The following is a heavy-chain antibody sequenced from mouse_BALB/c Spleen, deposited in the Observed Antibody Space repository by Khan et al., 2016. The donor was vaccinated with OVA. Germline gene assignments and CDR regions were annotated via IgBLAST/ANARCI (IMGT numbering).Heavy chain of an antibody. CDR3: ARLAYYYDSEGFAY. D-gene: IGHD1-1*01. CDR1: GFTFSTYG. CDR2: VSTGGHYT. J-gene: IGHJ3*01. V-gene: IGHV5-6*01. Sequence: EVELVESGGDVVKPGGSLKLSCAASGFTFSTYGMSWVRQTLDKRLEWVATVSTGGHYTYYPDTVKGRFTISRDNAKNTLYLQMNSLKSEDTAMFYCARLAYYYDSEGFAYWGQGTLVTVSS.